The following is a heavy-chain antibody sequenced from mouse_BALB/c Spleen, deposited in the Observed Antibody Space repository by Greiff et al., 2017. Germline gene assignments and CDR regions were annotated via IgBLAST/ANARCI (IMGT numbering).Heavy chain of an antibody. CDR2: ISSGGST. Sequence: EVQGVESGGGLVKPGGSLKLSCAASGFTFSSYAMSWVRQTPEKRLEWVASISSGGSTYYPDSVKGRFTISRDNARNILYLQMSSLRSEDTAMYYCAREEGLLRFYFDYWGQGTTLTVSS. J-gene: IGHJ2*01. D-gene: IGHD1-1*01. V-gene: IGHV5-6-5*01. CDR1: GFTFSSYA. CDR3: AREEGLLRFYFDY.